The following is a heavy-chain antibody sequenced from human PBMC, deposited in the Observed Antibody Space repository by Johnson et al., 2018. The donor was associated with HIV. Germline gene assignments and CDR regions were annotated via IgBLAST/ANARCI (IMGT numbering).Heavy chain of an antibody. CDR1: GFTFDDYA. Sequence: VQLVESGGGLVQPGRSLRLSCAASGFTFDDYAMHWVRQAPGKGLAWVSGISWNSGSIGYADSVRGRFTISRDNAKNSLYLQVNSLRADDTALYYCAKVFKVRVAGAFDSWGQGTMVTVSS. CDR2: ISWNSGSI. CDR3: AKVFKVRVAGAFDS. J-gene: IGHJ3*02. D-gene: IGHD6-19*01. V-gene: IGHV3-9*01.